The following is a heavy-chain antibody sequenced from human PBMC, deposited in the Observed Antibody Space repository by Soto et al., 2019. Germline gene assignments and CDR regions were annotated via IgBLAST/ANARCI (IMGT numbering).Heavy chain of an antibody. D-gene: IGHD3-10*01. CDR3: AKDLNDYYGSGSYYNAADAFDI. J-gene: IGHJ3*02. V-gene: IGHV3-23*01. CDR2: ISGSGGST. CDR1: GFTFSSYA. Sequence: GGSLRLSCAASGFTFSSYAMSWVRQAPGKGLEWVSAISGSGGSTYYADSVKGRFTISRDNSKNTLYLQKNSLRAEDTAVYYCAKDLNDYYGSGSYYNAADAFDIWGQGTMVTVSS.